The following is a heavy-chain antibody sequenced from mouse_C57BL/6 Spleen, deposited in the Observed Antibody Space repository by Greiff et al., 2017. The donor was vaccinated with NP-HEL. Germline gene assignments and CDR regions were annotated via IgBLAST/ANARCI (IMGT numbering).Heavy chain of an antibody. CDR1: GYTFTSYW. V-gene: IGHV1-61*01. Sequence: QVQLQQPGAELVRPGSSVKLSCKASGYTFTSYWMDWVKQRPGQGLEWIGNIYPSDSETHYNQKFKDKATLTVDKSSSTAYMQLSSPTSEDSAVYYCATKLWDYGSSYDAMDYWGQGTSVTVSS. CDR2: IYPSDSET. D-gene: IGHD1-1*01. CDR3: ATKLWDYGSSYDAMDY. J-gene: IGHJ4*01.